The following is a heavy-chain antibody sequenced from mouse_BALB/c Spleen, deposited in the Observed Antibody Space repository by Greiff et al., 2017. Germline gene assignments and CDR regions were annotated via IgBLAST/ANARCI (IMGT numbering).Heavy chain of an antibody. CDR1: GFTFSSYT. Sequence: EVHLVESGGGLVQPGGSLKLSCAASGFTFSSYTMSWVRQTPEKRLEWVAYISNGGGSTYYPDTVKGRFTISRDNAKNTLYLQMSSLKSEDTAMYYCARNWYYFDYWGQGTTLTVSS. CDR2: ISNGGGST. CDR3: ARNWYYFDY. J-gene: IGHJ2*01. D-gene: IGHD4-1*01. V-gene: IGHV5-12-2*01.